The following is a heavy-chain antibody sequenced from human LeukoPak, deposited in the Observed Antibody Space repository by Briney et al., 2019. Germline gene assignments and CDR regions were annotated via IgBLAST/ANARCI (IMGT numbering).Heavy chain of an antibody. V-gene: IGHV3-53*01. J-gene: IGHJ4*02. D-gene: IGHD2-15*01. CDR2: IYSGGNT. Sequence: GGSLRLSCAASGFTFSSYAMSWVRQAPGKGLEWVSVIYSGGNTYYADSVKGRFTISRDNSKNTVYLQMNSLRAEDTAVYYCARATTVGSLYFDYWGQGTLVTVSS. CDR3: ARATTVGSLYFDY. CDR1: GFTFSSYA.